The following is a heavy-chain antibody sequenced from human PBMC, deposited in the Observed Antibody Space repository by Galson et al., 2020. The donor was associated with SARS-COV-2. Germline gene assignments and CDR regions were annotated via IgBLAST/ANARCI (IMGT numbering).Heavy chain of an antibody. D-gene: IGHD3-10*01. CDR1: GYSITRDNW. V-gene: IGHV4-4*02. Sequence: SETLSLTCTLSGYSITRDNWWSWFSHDPGKGLEWIGEIYRSESTTYNPSFNSRVTTTIDKSKNQFYLKLAAVTAADTAVYFWARVGLFSMDVWGKGTTVIASS. J-gene: IGHJ6*03. CDR2: IYRSEST. CDR3: ARVGLFSMDV.